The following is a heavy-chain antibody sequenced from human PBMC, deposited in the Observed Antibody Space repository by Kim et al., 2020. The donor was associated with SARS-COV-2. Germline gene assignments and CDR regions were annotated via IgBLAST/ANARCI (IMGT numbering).Heavy chain of an antibody. CDR3: ARSLSRTFVSGY. V-gene: IGHV3-21*01. J-gene: IGHJ4*02. D-gene: IGHD3-10*01. CDR1: GFTFSDYS. CDR2: ISGSTTYI. Sequence: GGSLRLSCAASGFTFSDYSMNWVRQAPGKGLEWVSSISGSTTYIYYADSVKGRFTISRDSAKNSLYLQMNSLRAEDTAVYYCARSLSRTFVSGYLGQGTL.